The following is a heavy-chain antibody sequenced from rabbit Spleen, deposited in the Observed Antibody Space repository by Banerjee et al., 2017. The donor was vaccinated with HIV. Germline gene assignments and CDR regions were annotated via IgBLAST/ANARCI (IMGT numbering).Heavy chain of an antibody. CDR1: GFSFSNKAV. CDR2: INAVTGKA. V-gene: IGHV1S45*01. J-gene: IGHJ6*01. Sequence: QEQLVESGGGLVKPEGSLKLSCTASGFSFSNKAVMCWVRQAPGKGLEWIACINAVTGKAVYASWAKGRYTFSKTSSTTVTLQMTSLTAADTATYFCARDKAGGSSYYDFWGPGTLVTVS. D-gene: IGHD8-1*01. CDR3: ARDKAGGSSYYDF.